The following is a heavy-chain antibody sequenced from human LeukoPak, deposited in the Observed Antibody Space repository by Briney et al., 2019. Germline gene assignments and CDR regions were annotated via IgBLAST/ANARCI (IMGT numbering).Heavy chain of an antibody. CDR2: IYHSGST. Sequence: SEALSLTCTVSGYSISSGYYWGWIRQPPGKGLEWIGSIYHSGSTYYNPSLKSRVTISVDTSKNQFSLKLSSVTAADTAVYYCARIAVAGTVDYWGQGTLVTVSS. CDR3: ARIAVAGTVDY. V-gene: IGHV4-38-2*02. J-gene: IGHJ4*02. CDR1: GYSISSGYY. D-gene: IGHD6-19*01.